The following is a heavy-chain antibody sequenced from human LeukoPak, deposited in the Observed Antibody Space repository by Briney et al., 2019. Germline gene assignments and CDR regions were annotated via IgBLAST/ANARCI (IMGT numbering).Heavy chain of an antibody. D-gene: IGHD3-3*01. V-gene: IGHV1-8*01. J-gene: IGHJ4*02. CDR3: ARRTKRFLEWLPEYYFDY. CDR2: MNPNSGNT. Sequence: AASVKVSCKASGYTFTSYDINWVRQATGQGLEWMGWMNPNSGNTGYARKFQGRVTMTRNTSISTAYMELSSLRSEDTAVYYCARRTKRFLEWLPEYYFDYWGQGTLVTVSS. CDR1: GYTFTSYD.